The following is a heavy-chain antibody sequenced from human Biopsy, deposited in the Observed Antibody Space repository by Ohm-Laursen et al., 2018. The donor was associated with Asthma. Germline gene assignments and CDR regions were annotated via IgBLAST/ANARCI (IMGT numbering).Heavy chain of an antibody. D-gene: IGHD3-10*01. CDR2: ISVYNGNS. CDR1: GYTFNSAG. J-gene: IGHJ6*02. V-gene: IGHV1-18*01. CDR3: ARAVDYSHYYGIDV. Sequence: ASVKVSCKPSGYTFNSAGITWVRQAPGQGLEWMGWISVYNGNSKVAQKLQDRVTMITDTSTSTAYMELRSLRSDDTAVYFCARAVDYSHYYGIDVWGQGTTVTVS.